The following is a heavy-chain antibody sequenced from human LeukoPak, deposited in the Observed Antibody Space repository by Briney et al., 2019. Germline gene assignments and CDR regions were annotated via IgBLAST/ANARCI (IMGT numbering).Heavy chain of an antibody. V-gene: IGHV4-4*07. CDR3: ARGIAAAGGPIIPYYFDY. CDR2: IYTSGST. Sequence: SETLSLTCTVSGGFISSYYWSWIRQPAGKGLEWIGRIYTSGSTNYNPSLKSRVTMSVDTSKNQFSLKLSSVTAADTAVYYCARGIAAAGGPIIPYYFDYWGQGTLVTVSS. J-gene: IGHJ4*02. CDR1: GGFISSYY. D-gene: IGHD6-13*01.